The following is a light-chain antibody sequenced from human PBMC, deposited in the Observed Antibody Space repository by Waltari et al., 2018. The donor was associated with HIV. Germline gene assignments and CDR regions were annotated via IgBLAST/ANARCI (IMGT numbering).Light chain of an antibody. CDR1: SSNL. CDR2: EVT. Sequence: QSALTQPASVSGSPGQSITISCTGTSSNLVSWYQQHPRKAPKLSLYEVTKRPSGVSARLSASKSGNTASLTISRRQAEYEADYHCCSDVGIVGTFVVFGRRTQLPVL. J-gene: IGLJ2*01. CDR3: CSDVGIVGTFVV. V-gene: IGLV2-23*02.